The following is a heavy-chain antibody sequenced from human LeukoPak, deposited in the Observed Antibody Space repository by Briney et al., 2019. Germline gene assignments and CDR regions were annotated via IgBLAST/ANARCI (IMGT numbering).Heavy chain of an antibody. J-gene: IGHJ4*02. CDR3: AADPVPGQDYDILTGYYRD. CDR1: GFTFTSSA. V-gene: IGHV1-58*02. CDR2: IVVGSGNT. D-gene: IGHD3-9*01. Sequence: GTSVKVSCKASGFTFTSSAMQWVRQARGQRLEWIGWIVVGSGNTNYAQKFQERVTITRDMSTSTAYMELSSLRSEDTAVYYCAADPVPGQDYDILTGYYRDWGQGTLVTVSS.